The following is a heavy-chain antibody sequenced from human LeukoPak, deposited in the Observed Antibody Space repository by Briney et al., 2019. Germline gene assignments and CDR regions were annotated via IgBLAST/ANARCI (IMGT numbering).Heavy chain of an antibody. Sequence: GGSLRLSCAASGFTFSSYSMNWVRQAPGKGLEWVSSISSSSSYIYYADSVKGRFTISRDNAKNSLYLQMNSLRAEDTAVYYCARLTVTPFEGDVWGKGTTVTISS. CDR2: ISSSSSYI. J-gene: IGHJ6*04. D-gene: IGHD4-17*01. V-gene: IGHV3-21*01. CDR1: GFTFSSYS. CDR3: ARLTVTPFEGDV.